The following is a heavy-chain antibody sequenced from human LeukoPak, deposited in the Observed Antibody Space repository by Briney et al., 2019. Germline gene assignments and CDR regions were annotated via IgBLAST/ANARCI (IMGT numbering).Heavy chain of an antibody. CDR1: GYTFTGYY. J-gene: IGHJ4*02. Sequence: ASVKVSCKASGYTFTGYYMHWVRQAPGQGLEWMGWINPNSGGTNYAQKFQGRVTMTEDTSTDTAYMELSSLRSEDTAVYYCATESSWDDSSGYFNYWGRGTLVTVSS. D-gene: IGHD3-22*01. V-gene: IGHV1-2*02. CDR2: INPNSGGT. CDR3: ATESSWDDSSGYFNY.